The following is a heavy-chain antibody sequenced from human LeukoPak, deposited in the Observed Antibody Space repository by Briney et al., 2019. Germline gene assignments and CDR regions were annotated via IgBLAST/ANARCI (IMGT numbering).Heavy chain of an antibody. CDR2: IYHSGST. CDR3: ARLPSGYSNWFDP. V-gene: IGHV4-38-2*02. J-gene: IGHJ5*02. D-gene: IGHD3-3*01. CDR1: GYSISSGYY. Sequence: SETLSLTCTVSGYSISSGYYWGWIRPPPGKGLEWIGSIYHSGSTYYNPSLKSRVTISVDTSKSQFSLKLSSVTAADTAVYYCARLPSGYSNWFDPWGQGTLVTVSS.